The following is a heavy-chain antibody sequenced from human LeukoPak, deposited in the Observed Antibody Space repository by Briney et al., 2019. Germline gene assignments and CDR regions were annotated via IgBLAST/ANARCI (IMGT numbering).Heavy chain of an antibody. CDR2: MNPNSGNT. CDR3: ARGPHVGESRGYYFDY. CDR1: GYTFTSYD. J-gene: IGHJ4*02. V-gene: IGHV1-8*03. Sequence: GASVKVSCKASGYTFTSYDINWVRQATGQGLGWMGWMNPNSGNTGYAQKFQGRVTITRNTSISTAYMELSSLRSEDTAVYYCARGPHVGESRGYYFDYWGQGTLVTVSS. D-gene: IGHD3-10*01.